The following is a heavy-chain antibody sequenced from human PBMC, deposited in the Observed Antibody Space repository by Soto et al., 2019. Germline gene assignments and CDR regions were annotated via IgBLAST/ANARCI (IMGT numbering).Heavy chain of an antibody. J-gene: IGHJ6*02. Sequence: GESLKISCNGSGYSFTVYCISLVLQMPGKGLEWMGRIDPSDSYTNYSPSFQGHVTISADKSISTAYLQWSSLKASDTAMYYCARQGIAAAGYGMDVWGQGTTVTVSS. CDR2: IDPSDSYT. V-gene: IGHV5-10-1*01. CDR3: ARQGIAAAGYGMDV. CDR1: GYSFTVYC. D-gene: IGHD6-13*01.